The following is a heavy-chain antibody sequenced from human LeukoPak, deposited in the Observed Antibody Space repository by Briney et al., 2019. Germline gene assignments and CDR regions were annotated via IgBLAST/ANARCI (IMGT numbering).Heavy chain of an antibody. CDR1: GFSVSSNY. V-gene: IGHV3-66*01. Sequence: GGSLRLSCAASGFSVSSNYMSWVRQAPGKGLEWVSVIYSGGSTYYADSVKGRFTISRDNSKNTLYLQMNSLRAEDTAVYYCARDLPRGSSTSCYGYWGQGTLVTVSS. J-gene: IGHJ4*02. CDR3: ARDLPRGSSTSCYGY. D-gene: IGHD2-2*01. CDR2: IYSGGST.